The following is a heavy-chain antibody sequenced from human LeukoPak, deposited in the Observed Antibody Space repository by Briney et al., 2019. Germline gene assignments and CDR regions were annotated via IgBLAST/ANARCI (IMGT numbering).Heavy chain of an antibody. V-gene: IGHV1-8*01. J-gene: IGHJ6*03. CDR3: ARGGDSSGWLLSYYYMDV. CDR1: GYTFTSYD. Sequence: GASVKVSCKASGYTFTSYDINWVRQATGQGLEWMGWMNPNSGNTGYAQKFQGRVTMTRNTSISTAYMELSSLRSEDTAVYYCARGGDSSGWLLSYYYMDVWGKGTTVTISS. D-gene: IGHD6-19*01. CDR2: MNPNSGNT.